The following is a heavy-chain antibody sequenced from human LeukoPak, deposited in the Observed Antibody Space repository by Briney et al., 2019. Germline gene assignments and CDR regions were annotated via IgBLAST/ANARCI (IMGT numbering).Heavy chain of an antibody. Sequence: SETLSLXCTVSGGSISSYYWSWIRQPPGKGLEWIGYIYYSGSTNYNPSLKSRVTISVDTSKNQFSLKLSSVTAADTAVYYCAREAVAADGGFFDYWGQGTLVTVSS. V-gene: IGHV4-59*01. CDR1: GGSISSYY. CDR2: IYYSGST. CDR3: AREAVAADGGFFDY. J-gene: IGHJ4*02. D-gene: IGHD6-19*01.